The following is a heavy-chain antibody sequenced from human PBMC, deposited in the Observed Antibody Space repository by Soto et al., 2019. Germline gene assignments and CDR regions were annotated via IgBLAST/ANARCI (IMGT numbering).Heavy chain of an antibody. CDR2: IYYGGTT. D-gene: IGHD3-3*01. V-gene: IGHV4-38-2*01. Sequence: SGTLCLTCDVSVGPISGGNYWGWIRQSPGKGLEWIGSIYYGGTTYYNPSLRSRLAISIDTSKNQFSLRLTSVTAAYTARYLCARGLEYFDFWCQGSLVT. CDR1: VGPISGGNY. J-gene: IGHJ4*02. CDR3: ARGLEYFDF.